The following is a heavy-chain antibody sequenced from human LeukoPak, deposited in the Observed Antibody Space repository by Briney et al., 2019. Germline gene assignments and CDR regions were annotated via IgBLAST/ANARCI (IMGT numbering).Heavy chain of an antibody. J-gene: IGHJ6*02. D-gene: IGHD3-9*01. Sequence: KPGGSLRLSCAASGFTFSDYNMNWVRQAPGKGLEWVSYITDSGNTIHYADSVKGRFTISRDNAKNSLYLQMNSLRAEDTAVYYCARSIGLTGGGVDVWGQGTTVPVSS. CDR2: ITDSGNTI. V-gene: IGHV3-11*01. CDR1: GFTFSDYN. CDR3: ARSIGLTGGGVDV.